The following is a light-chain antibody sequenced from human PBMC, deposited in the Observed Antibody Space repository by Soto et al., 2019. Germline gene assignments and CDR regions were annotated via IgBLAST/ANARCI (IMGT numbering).Light chain of an antibody. J-gene: IGKJ1*01. Sequence: EIVLTQSPGTLSLSPWEGATLSCMASQSVGGTFLAWYQQKGGQAPRLLIHGASNRATGIPDRFSGSGSGTDFTLTISRLEPEDFAVYYCQQYGGSPRTFGQGTQVDIK. V-gene: IGKV3-20*01. CDR2: GAS. CDR3: QQYGGSPRT. CDR1: QSVGGTF.